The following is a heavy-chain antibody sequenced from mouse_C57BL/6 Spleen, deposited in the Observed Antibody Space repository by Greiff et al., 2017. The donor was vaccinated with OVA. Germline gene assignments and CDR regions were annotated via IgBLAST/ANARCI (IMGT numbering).Heavy chain of an antibody. D-gene: IGHD1-1*01. CDR3: ARRCDYKGSSWGAMDY. CDR1: GYTFTSYW. CDR2: IDPSDSYT. J-gene: IGHJ4*01. Sequence: VQLQQPGAELVMPGASVKLSCKASGYTFTSYWMHWVKQRPGQGLEWIGEIDPSDSYTNYNQKFKGKSTLTVDKSSSTAYMQLSSLTSKDTAVDDGARRCDYKGSSWGAMDYWGQGTSVTVSS. V-gene: IGHV1-69*01.